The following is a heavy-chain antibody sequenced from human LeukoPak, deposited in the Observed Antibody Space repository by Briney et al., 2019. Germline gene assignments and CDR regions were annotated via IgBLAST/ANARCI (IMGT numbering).Heavy chain of an antibody. Sequence: GGSLRLSCAASGFTFSSYAMHWVRQAPGKGLEWVAVISYDGSNKYYADSVKGRFTISRDNSKNTLYLQMNSLKTEDTAVYYCTRVIGWFGESDHFDYWGLGTLVTVSS. V-gene: IGHV3-30-3*01. CDR2: ISYDGSNK. J-gene: IGHJ4*02. CDR3: TRVIGWFGESDHFDY. CDR1: GFTFSSYA. D-gene: IGHD3-10*01.